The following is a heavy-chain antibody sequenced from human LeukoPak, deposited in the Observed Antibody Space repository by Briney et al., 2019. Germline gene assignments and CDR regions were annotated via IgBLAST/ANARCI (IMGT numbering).Heavy chain of an antibody. CDR3: ARVGIVGATTPYYYYYMDV. CDR1: GFTFSSYS. J-gene: IGHJ6*03. D-gene: IGHD1-26*01. CDR2: ISSSSYI. V-gene: IGHV3-21*01. Sequence: GGSLRLSCAASGFTFSSYSMNWVRQAPGKGLEWVSSISSSSYIYYADSVKGRFTISRDNAKNSLYLQMNSLRAEDTAVYYCARVGIVGATTPYYYYYMDVWGKGTTVTISS.